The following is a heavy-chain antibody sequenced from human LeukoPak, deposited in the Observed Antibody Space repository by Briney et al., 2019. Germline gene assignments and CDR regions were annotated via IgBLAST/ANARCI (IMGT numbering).Heavy chain of an antibody. CDR1: GDSFTSNSAA. CDR2: TCYRAKWYY. Sequence: SQTLSLTCAISGDSFTSNSAAWNWHRQSPAIDLDSLGRTCYRAKWYYEYAVSVKSRITINPETSKHQFSLQLNSVTPEDTYIYYCAREGEGGTTYWYFDLWGRGTLVTVSS. D-gene: IGHD1-7*01. V-gene: IGHV6-1*01. J-gene: IGHJ2*01. CDR3: AREGEGGTTYWYFDL.